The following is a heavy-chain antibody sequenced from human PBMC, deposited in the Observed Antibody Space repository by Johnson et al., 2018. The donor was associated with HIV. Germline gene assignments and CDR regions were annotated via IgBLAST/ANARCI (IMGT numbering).Heavy chain of an antibody. CDR1: EFTFSSYA. D-gene: IGHD5-18*01. J-gene: IGHJ3*02. CDR3: AVAIQLWFASEGDAFDI. Sequence: QVHLVESGGGVVQPGRSLRLSCAASEFTFSSYAFHWVRQAPGKGLEWVALISSDGSGKYYADSVKGRFTISRDNSKNTLYLQMTSLRAEDTAVYYFAVAIQLWFASEGDAFDIWGQGAMVSVSS. V-gene: IGHV3-30*04. CDR2: ISSDGSGK.